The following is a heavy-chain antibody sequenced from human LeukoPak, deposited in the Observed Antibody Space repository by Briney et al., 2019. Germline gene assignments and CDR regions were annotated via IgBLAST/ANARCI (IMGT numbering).Heavy chain of an antibody. CDR1: GGSISSSSYY. D-gene: IGHD6-13*01. Sequence: PSETLSLTCTVSGGSISSSSYYWGWIRQPPGKGLEWIGSIYYSGSTYYNPSLKSRVTISVDTSKNQFSLKLSSVTAADTAVYYCARVVGSSWYPLFDYWGQGTLVTVSS. V-gene: IGHV4-39*07. J-gene: IGHJ4*02. CDR3: ARVVGSSWYPLFDY. CDR2: IYYSGST.